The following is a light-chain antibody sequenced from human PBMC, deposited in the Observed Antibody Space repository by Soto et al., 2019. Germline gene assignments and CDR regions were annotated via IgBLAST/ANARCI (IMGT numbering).Light chain of an antibody. J-gene: IGKJ1*01. CDR3: QQYNSYST. CDR1: QSVSSS. V-gene: IGKV3-15*01. CDR2: SGD. Sequence: EVVVTQSPDTLSLSPGDTATLSCRASQSVSSSVAWYQHKPGQSPRLVVYSGDKRAPGIPPRFSGSGSGTEFTLTISSLQPYDFATYYCQQYNSYSTFGQGTKVDI.